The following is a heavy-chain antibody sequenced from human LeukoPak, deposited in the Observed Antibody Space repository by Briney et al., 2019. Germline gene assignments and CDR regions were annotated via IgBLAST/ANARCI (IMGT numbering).Heavy chain of an antibody. CDR1: GYTFTSYY. CDR3: ARHSGEGYDILTGYSQAYYFDY. J-gene: IGHJ4*02. V-gene: IGHV1-46*01. CDR2: INPSGGST. Sequence: GASVKVSCKASGYTFTSYYMHWVRQAPGQGLEWMGIINPSGGSTSYAQKFQGRVTMTRDTSKNQFSLRLSSVTAADTAVYYCARHSGEGYDILTGYSQAYYFDYWGQGTLVTVSS. D-gene: IGHD3-9*01.